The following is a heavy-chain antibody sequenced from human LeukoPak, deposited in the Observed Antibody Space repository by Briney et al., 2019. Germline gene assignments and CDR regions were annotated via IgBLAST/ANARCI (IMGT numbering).Heavy chain of an antibody. V-gene: IGHV3-7*01. J-gene: IGHJ4*02. CDR1: GFTFSSYW. D-gene: IGHD3-22*01. CDR2: IKQDGSEK. CDR3: ARGRTYYYDSSGYYFYFDY. Sequence: QPGGSLRLSCAASGFTFSSYWMSWVRQAPGKGLEWVANIKQDGSEKYYVDSVKGRFAISRDNAKNSLYLQMNSLRAEDTAVYYCARGRTYYYDSSGYYFYFDYWGQGTLVTVSS.